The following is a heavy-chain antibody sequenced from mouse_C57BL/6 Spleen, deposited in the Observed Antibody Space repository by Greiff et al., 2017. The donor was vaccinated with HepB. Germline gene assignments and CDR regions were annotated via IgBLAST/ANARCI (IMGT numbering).Heavy chain of an antibody. Sequence: QVQLQQPGAELVRPGTSVKLSCKASGYTFTSYWMHWVKQRPGQGLEWIGVIDPSDSYTNYNQKFKGKATSTVDTSSSTAYMQLSSLTSEDSAVYYCANYGNYVYWGQGTTLTVSS. J-gene: IGHJ2*01. D-gene: IGHD2-1*01. CDR1: GYTFTSYW. V-gene: IGHV1-59*01. CDR3: ANYGNYVY. CDR2: IDPSDSYT.